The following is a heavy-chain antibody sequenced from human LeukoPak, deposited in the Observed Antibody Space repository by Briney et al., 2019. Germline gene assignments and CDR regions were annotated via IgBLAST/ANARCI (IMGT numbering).Heavy chain of an antibody. V-gene: IGHV4-38-2*01. J-gene: IGHJ5*02. CDR1: GYSIRSDSY. Sequence: PSETLSLTCDVSGYSIRSDSYWGWVRQPPEKGLEWIASISHTGSTYYNPSLKSRVTMSVDTSKNQFSLNLSSVTAADTAVYYCARNATVIRALRFLERGGWFDPWGQGTLVTVSS. D-gene: IGHD3-3*01. CDR3: ARNATVIRALRFLERGGWFDP. CDR2: ISHTGST.